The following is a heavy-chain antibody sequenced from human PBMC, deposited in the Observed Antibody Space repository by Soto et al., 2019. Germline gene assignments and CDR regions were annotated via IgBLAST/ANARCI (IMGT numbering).Heavy chain of an antibody. Sequence: SETLSLTCAVYGGSFSGYYWSWIRQPPGKGLEWIGEINHSGSTNYNPSLKSRVTISVDTSKNQFSLKLSSVTAADTAVYYCAREGRGYRIDYWGQGTLVTVSS. CDR2: INHSGST. V-gene: IGHV4-34*01. D-gene: IGHD5-12*01. CDR1: GGSFSGYY. CDR3: AREGRGYRIDY. J-gene: IGHJ4*02.